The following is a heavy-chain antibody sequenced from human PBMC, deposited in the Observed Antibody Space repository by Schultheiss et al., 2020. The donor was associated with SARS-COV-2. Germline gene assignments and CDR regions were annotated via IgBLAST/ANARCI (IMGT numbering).Heavy chain of an antibody. CDR1: GFTFSSYS. Sequence: GGSLRLSCAASGFTFSSYSMNWVRQAPGKGLEWVSSISSSSSYIYYADSVKGRFTISRDNAKNSLYLQMNSLRAEDTAVYYCARDGGIAARPYYYYGMDVWGQGTTVTVSS. CDR2: ISSSSSYI. D-gene: IGHD6-6*01. CDR3: ARDGGIAARPYYYYGMDV. V-gene: IGHV3-21*01. J-gene: IGHJ6*02.